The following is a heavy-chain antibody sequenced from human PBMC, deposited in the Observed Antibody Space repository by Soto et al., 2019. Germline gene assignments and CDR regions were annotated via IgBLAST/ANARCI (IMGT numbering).Heavy chain of an antibody. Sequence: NPSETLSLTCAVSGFSISSGYFWGWIRQPPGKGPEWLGSIYHSGTTYYNPSLKSRVTISVDTSKNQFSLKLSSVTAADTAVYYCARSYYDSSGYYSIDYWGQGTLVTVSS. CDR2: IYHSGTT. CDR3: ARSYYDSSGYYSIDY. J-gene: IGHJ4*02. V-gene: IGHV4-38-2*01. D-gene: IGHD3-22*01. CDR1: GFSISSGYF.